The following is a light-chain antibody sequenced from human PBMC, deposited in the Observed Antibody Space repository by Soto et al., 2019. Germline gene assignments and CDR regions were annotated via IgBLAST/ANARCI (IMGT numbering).Light chain of an antibody. CDR2: GAS. V-gene: IGKV3-15*01. CDR3: QQYNNWAPIT. Sequence: EIVMTQSPATLSVSPGERATLSCRASQSVSSNLAWYQQKPGQAPRLLIYGASTRATGIPARFSGSGSGTEFTLTISRLQSEDFAVYYSQQYNNWAPITFGQGTRLEIK. J-gene: IGKJ5*01. CDR1: QSVSSN.